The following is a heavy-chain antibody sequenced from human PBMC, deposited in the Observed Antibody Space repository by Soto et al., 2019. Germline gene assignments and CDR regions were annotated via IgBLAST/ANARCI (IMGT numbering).Heavy chain of an antibody. CDR1: GASISSSNC. J-gene: IGHJ4*02. D-gene: IGHD6-13*01. CDR3: ASVSSSWYELDY. CDR2: IYPSGST. V-gene: IGHV4-4*02. Sequence: QVPLQESGPGLVKPSGTLSLTCAVSGASISSSNCWSWVRQPPGKGLEWIGEIYPSGSTNYNPSLKSRVTISVDKSKNQFSLKVSSVTAADTAIYYCASVSSSWYELDYWGQGTLVTVSS.